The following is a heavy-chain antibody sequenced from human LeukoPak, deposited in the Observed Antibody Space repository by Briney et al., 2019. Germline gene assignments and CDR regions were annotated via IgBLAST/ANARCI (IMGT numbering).Heavy chain of an antibody. CDR2: ISSSSGYI. D-gene: IGHD6-13*01. J-gene: IGHJ1*01. CDR3: ARGPRNSSSYQYFQH. Sequence: GGXXRLSCAASGFTFSDYSMNWVRQAPGKGLEWVSSISSSSGYIYYADSVKGRFTISRDNAENSLCLQMNRLRAEDSAIYHCARGPRNSSSYQYFQHWGQGTLVTVSA. V-gene: IGHV3-21*01. CDR1: GFTFSDYS.